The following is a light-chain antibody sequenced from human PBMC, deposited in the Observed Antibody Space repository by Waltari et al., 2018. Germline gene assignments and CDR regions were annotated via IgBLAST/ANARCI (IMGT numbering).Light chain of an antibody. J-gene: IGKJ2*01. V-gene: IGKV3-15*01. CDR2: GVS. CDR1: QSVGSA. Sequence: EIVMTQSPVTLSASPGESATLSCRASQSVGSAFGWYQQKPGQPPSLLIYGVSTRASGVPVRFSGSGSGADFTLTISSLQSEDFAIYYCLQYHIWPRTFGQGTKLEIK. CDR3: LQYHIWPRT.